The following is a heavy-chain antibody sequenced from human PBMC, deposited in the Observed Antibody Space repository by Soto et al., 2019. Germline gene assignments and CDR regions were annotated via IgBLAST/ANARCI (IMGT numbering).Heavy chain of an antibody. Sequence: QVQLVESGGGVVQPGRSLRLSCAASRFTFSNYGMHWVRQAPGNGLEWVAVISYDGSNKYYADSVKGRFTISRENSKNTLYLQMNSLRAEDTAVYYCAKHYDFWLYGMDVWGQGTTVTVSS. CDR1: RFTFSNYG. CDR2: ISYDGSNK. J-gene: IGHJ6*02. CDR3: AKHYDFWLYGMDV. D-gene: IGHD3-3*01. V-gene: IGHV3-30*18.